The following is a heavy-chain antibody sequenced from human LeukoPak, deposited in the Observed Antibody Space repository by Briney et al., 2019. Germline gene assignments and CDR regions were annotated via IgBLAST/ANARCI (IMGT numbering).Heavy chain of an antibody. D-gene: IGHD2-15*01. V-gene: IGHV4-4*07. CDR3: ARDVQSSGGYNWFDP. CDR2: VYTSGTA. Sequence: SETLSLTCSVSGVSMSSYYWSWIRQPAGKGLEWIGFVYTSGTANYSPSLKSRVTMSIDTSKNQFPLKLRSVTAADTAVYYCARDVQSSGGYNWFDPWGQGTLVIVSS. CDR1: GVSMSSYY. J-gene: IGHJ5*02.